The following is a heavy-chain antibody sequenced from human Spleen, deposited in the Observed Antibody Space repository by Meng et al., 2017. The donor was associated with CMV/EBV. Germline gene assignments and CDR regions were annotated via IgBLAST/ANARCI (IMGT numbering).Heavy chain of an antibody. J-gene: IGHJ4*02. Sequence: LSCVASGLTFSNRTMNWVRQAPGKGLEWIASITSSDTYIYYADSVKGRFTISRDNAKNSLYLQLDRLRVEDTAVFFCATGVGFRTADNWGQGTLVTVSS. CDR1: GLTFSNRT. CDR2: ITSSDTYI. V-gene: IGHV3-21*01. D-gene: IGHD1-1*01. CDR3: ATGVGFRTADN.